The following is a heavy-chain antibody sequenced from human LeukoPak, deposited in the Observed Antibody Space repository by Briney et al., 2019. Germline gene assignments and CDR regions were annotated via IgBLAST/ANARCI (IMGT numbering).Heavy chain of an antibody. J-gene: IGHJ5*02. Sequence: ASVKVSCKASGYSFTSHYMHWVRQAPGQGLEWMGLINPRGTSTIYAEKFQGRIIMTRDRSTTTDYMGLSSLKSDDTAVYYCARDNSIHERGWWFDPWGQGTLVTVSS. CDR3: ARDNSIHERGWWFDP. D-gene: IGHD4-23*01. V-gene: IGHV1-46*01. CDR1: GYSFTSHY. CDR2: INPRGTST.